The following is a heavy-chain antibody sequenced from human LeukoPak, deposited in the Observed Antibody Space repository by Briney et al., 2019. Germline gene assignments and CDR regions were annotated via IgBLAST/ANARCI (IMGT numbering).Heavy chain of an antibody. CDR3: ARIGSHCSGTSCYGDY. J-gene: IGHJ4*02. Sequence: PSGTLSLTCAVSGDSVSSGSAYWNWIRQPRGKGLEWIGYIYHSGSGSTYYNPSLKSRVTISVDTSKNQFSLRLSSVTAADTALYYCARIGSHCSGTSCYGDYWGQGPLVTVSS. V-gene: IGHV4-30-2*01. CDR2: IYHSGSGST. D-gene: IGHD2-2*01. CDR1: GDSVSSGSAY.